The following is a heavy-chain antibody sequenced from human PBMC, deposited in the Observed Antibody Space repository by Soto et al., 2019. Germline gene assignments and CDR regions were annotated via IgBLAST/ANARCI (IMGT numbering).Heavy chain of an antibody. CDR2: VYYNGIT. CDR3: ARGVTGTLDY. Sequence: SETLSLTCAVSGYSISSGYYWNWIRQSPGKGLEWIGCVYYNGITFTNPSLKSRVTMTVGTSKNYFSLRLTSVTAADAATYFCARGVTGTLDYWGQGTLVTVSS. CDR1: GYSISSGYY. V-gene: IGHV4-38-2*01. D-gene: IGHD1-1*01. J-gene: IGHJ4*02.